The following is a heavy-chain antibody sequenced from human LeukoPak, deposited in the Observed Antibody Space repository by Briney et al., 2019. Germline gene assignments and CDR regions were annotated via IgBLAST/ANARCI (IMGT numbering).Heavy chain of an antibody. CDR1: GYTFTGYY. J-gene: IGHJ6*02. V-gene: IGHV1-2*02. D-gene: IGHD3-10*01. Sequence: ASVKVSCKASGYTFTGYYMHWVRQAPGQGLEWMGWINPNSGGTNYAQKFQGRVTMTRDTSISTAYMELSRLRSDDTAVYYCARGSYCYGSGSQNYAYYYDGMDVWGQGTTVTVSS. CDR3: ARGSYCYGSGSQNYAYYYDGMDV. CDR2: INPNSGGT.